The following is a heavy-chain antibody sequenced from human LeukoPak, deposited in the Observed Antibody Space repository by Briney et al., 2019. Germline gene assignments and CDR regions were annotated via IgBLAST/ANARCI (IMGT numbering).Heavy chain of an antibody. CDR2: IYPGDSDT. D-gene: IGHD6-19*01. J-gene: IGHJ4*02. V-gene: IGHV5-51*01. CDR3: ARASSGAALDY. Sequence: GESLKISCKGSGYSFSGYWIAWVRQMPGKGLEWIGSIYPGDSDTRYSPSFQGQVTISADKSISTAYLQWSSLKASDTAMYYCARASSGAALDYWGQGTLVTVSS. CDR1: GYSFSGYW.